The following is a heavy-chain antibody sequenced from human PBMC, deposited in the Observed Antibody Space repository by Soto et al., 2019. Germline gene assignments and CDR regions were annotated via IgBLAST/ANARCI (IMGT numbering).Heavy chain of an antibody. V-gene: IGHV4-61*01. J-gene: IGHJ4*02. D-gene: IGHD3-16*01. Sequence: SETLSLTCTISGVSISSVSISSNYWSWIRQPPGKGLEWIGSIHYSGNTNYSPSLKSRVTISVDTSKNQFSLKLSSVTAAETAVYYCARIPYTSASFDYWGQGTLVTVSS. CDR1: GVSISSVSISSNY. CDR2: IHYSGNT. CDR3: ARIPYTSASFDY.